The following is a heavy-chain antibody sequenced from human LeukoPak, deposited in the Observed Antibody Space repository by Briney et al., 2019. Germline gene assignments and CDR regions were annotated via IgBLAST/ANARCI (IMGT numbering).Heavy chain of an antibody. CDR3: ARGRYCSGGSCYNDY. CDR2: ISSSSSYI. CDR1: GFTFSSYS. J-gene: IGHJ4*02. Sequence: GGSPRLSCAASGFTFSSYSMNWARQAPGKGLEWVSSISSSSSYIYYADSVKGRFTISRDNAKNSLYLQMNSLRAEDTAVYYCARGRYCSGGSCYNDYWGQGTLVTVSS. D-gene: IGHD2-15*01. V-gene: IGHV3-21*01.